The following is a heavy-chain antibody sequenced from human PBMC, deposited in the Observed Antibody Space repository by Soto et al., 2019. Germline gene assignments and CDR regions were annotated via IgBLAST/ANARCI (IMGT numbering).Heavy chain of an antibody. Sequence: SETLSLTCAVYGGSFSGYYWSWIRQPPGKGLEWIGEINHSGSTNYNPSPKSRVTISVDTSQNQFSLKLSSVTAADTAVYYCARVRGSATRAFDIWGQGTMVTVSS. D-gene: IGHD5-12*01. CDR2: INHSGST. J-gene: IGHJ3*02. CDR3: ARVRGSATRAFDI. CDR1: GGSFSGYY. V-gene: IGHV4-34*01.